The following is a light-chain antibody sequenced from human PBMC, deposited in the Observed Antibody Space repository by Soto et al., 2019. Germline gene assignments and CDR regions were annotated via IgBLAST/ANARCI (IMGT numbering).Light chain of an antibody. CDR1: SSDIGAYNY. Sequence: SGLTQPASVSGSPGRSITISGTGSSSDIGAYNYVSWFQQYPGKAPKLIISEVSNRPSGVSNRFSGSKSGTAASLTISGLQTEDEADYFCFSFTTDWTHVFGAGTKVTVL. CDR3: FSFTTDWTHV. V-gene: IGLV2-14*01. CDR2: EVS. J-gene: IGLJ1*01.